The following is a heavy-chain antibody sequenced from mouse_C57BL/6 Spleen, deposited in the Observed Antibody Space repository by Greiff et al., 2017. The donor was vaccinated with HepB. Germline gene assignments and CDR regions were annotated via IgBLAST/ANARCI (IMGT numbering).Heavy chain of an antibody. CDR1: GYAFSSSW. CDR3: ARQGSGYPYYFDY. Sequence: VQLQQPGPELVKPGASVKISCKASGYAFSSSWMNWVKQRPGKGLEWIGRIYPGDGDTNYNGKFKGKATLTADKSSSTAYMQLSSLTSEDSAVYFCARQGSGYPYYFDYWGQGTTLTVSS. J-gene: IGHJ2*01. CDR2: IYPGDGDT. D-gene: IGHD3-2*02. V-gene: IGHV1-82*01.